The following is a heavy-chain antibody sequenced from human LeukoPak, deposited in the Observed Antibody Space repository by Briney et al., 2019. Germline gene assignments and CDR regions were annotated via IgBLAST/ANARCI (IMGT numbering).Heavy chain of an antibody. D-gene: IGHD6-19*01. Sequence: ASVKVSCKASGYTFTGYYMHWVRQAPGQGLEWMGRINPNSGGTNYAQKFQGRVTMTTDTSTSTAYMELRSLRSDDTAVYYCARDGYSSGWYPGGFDPWGQGTLVTVSS. V-gene: IGHV1-2*06. CDR1: GYTFTGYY. CDR3: ARDGYSSGWYPGGFDP. J-gene: IGHJ5*02. CDR2: INPNSGGT.